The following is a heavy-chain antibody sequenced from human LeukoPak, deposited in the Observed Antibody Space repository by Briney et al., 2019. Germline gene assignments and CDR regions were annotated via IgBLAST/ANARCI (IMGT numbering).Heavy chain of an antibody. Sequence: GGSLRLSCAASGFTFSSYGMHWVRQAPGKGLEWVAVIWYDGSNKYYADSVKGRFTISRDNSKNTLYLQMNSLRAEDTAVYYCAKQEGYSYGFEYYFDYWGQGTLVTVSS. CDR2: IWYDGSNK. D-gene: IGHD5-18*01. CDR1: GFTFSSYG. V-gene: IGHV3-30*02. CDR3: AKQEGYSYGFEYYFDY. J-gene: IGHJ4*02.